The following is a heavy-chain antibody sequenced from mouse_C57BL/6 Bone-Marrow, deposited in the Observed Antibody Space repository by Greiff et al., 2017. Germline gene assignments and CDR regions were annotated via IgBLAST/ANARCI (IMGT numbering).Heavy chain of an antibody. V-gene: IGHV1-81*01. J-gene: IGHJ4*01. D-gene: IGHD2-4*01. CDR3: AFDYPYAMDY. CDR1: GYTFTSYG. CDR2: IYPRSGNT. Sequence: QVQLQQSGAELARPGASVKLSCKASGYTFTSYGISWVKQRTGQGLEWIGEIYPRSGNTYYNEKFKSKATLTVDKSSSTAYMQLSSLTSEDSAVYYCAFDYPYAMDYWGQGTSVTVSS.